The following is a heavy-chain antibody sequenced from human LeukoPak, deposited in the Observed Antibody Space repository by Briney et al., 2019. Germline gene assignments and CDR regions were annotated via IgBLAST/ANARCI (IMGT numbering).Heavy chain of an antibody. Sequence: GGSLRLSCAASGFTFSSYAMMWVRQAPGKGLEWVSAISGSGGSAYYADSVKGRFTISRDNSKNTLYLQMNSLRAEDTAVYYCAKGGDYYGSGTKPHDYWGQGTLVTVSS. CDR3: AKGGDYYGSGTKPHDY. V-gene: IGHV3-23*01. J-gene: IGHJ4*02. CDR2: ISGSGGSA. D-gene: IGHD3-10*01. CDR1: GFTFSSYA.